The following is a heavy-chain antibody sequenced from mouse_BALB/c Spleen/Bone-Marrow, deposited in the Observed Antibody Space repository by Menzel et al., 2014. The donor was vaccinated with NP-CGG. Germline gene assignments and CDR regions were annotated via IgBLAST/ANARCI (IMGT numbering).Heavy chain of an antibody. CDR3: AREGLRAWFVY. V-gene: IGHV1-4*01. D-gene: IGHD2-4*01. J-gene: IGHJ3*01. Sequence: VQLQQSGAELARPGASVKMYCKASGYTFTSYTINWVKQRPGQGMEWIGYINPSSDYTNYNQKFKDKATLTADKSPSTAYMQLSSLTSEDSAVFYCAREGLRAWFVYWGQGTLVTVSA. CDR2: INPSSDYT. CDR1: GYTFTSYT.